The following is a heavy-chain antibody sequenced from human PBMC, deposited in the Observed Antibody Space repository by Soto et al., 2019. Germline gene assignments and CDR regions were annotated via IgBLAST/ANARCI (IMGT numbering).Heavy chain of an antibody. J-gene: IGHJ4*02. CDR2: INPNGGTR. V-gene: IGHV1-2*02. D-gene: IGHD4-17*01. CDR1: GYTLTDDY. Sequence: ASVKVSSKASGYTLTDDYLHWVRPAPAQDLEWTGWINPNGGTRNYAQKFQGRVDMTRDTAISTAYMELSRLNSDDTAVYYCVKSEMTTLPNFPYWGKGTQVTV. CDR3: VKSEMTTLPNFPY.